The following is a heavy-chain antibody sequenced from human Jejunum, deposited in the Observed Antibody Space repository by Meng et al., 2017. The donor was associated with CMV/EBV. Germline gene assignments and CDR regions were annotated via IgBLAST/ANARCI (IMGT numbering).Heavy chain of an antibody. V-gene: IGHV3-21*05. CDR3: ARDPTRYGSGSYYLDN. J-gene: IGHJ1*01. Sequence: FTFRTYSMQWVRQAPVKGREWVSYISSDSNYIYYGASVKGRFTVSRDNAKNSLYLQMNSLRAEDTALYYCARDPTRYGSGSYYLDNWGQGTLVTVSS. D-gene: IGHD3-10*01. CDR2: ISSDSNYI. CDR1: FTFRTYS.